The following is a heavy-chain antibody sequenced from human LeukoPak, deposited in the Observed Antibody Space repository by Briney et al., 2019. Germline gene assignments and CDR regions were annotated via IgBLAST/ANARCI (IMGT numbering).Heavy chain of an antibody. Sequence: QPGGSLRLSCAASGFTVSSNYMSWVRQAPGKGLEWVSAIYSGGSTYYADSVKGRFTISRDNSKNTLYLQMNSLRAEDTAVYYCARDLDCSGGSCYSYWGQGTLVTVSS. CDR3: ARDLDCSGGSCYSY. J-gene: IGHJ4*02. CDR2: IYSGGST. CDR1: GFTVSSNY. V-gene: IGHV3-66*02. D-gene: IGHD2-15*01.